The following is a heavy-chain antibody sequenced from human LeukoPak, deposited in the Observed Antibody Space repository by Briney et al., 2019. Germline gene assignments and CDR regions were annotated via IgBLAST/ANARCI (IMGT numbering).Heavy chain of an antibody. D-gene: IGHD3-10*01. V-gene: IGHV3-21*01. Sequence: PGGSLRLSCTASGFTFSSYSMNWVRQAPGKGLEWVSSISSSSSYIYYANSVKGRFTISRDNAKNSVYLQMNSLRAEDTAVYYCARDNYYGSGSYYNVPPYYFDYWGQGTLVTVSS. CDR2: ISSSSSYI. J-gene: IGHJ4*02. CDR3: ARDNYYGSGSYYNVPPYYFDY. CDR1: GFTFSSYS.